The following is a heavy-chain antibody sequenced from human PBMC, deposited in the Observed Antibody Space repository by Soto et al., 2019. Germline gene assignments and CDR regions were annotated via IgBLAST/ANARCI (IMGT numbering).Heavy chain of an antibody. CDR3: AREVFGRSGSYLGEFDY. J-gene: IGHJ4*02. Sequence: PSETLSLTCTVSGGSISSYYWSWIRQPPGKGLEWIGYIYYSGSTNYNPSLKSRVTISVDTSKNQFSLKLSSVTAADTAVYYCAREVFGRSGSYLGEFDYWGQGTLVTVSS. CDR1: GGSISSYY. D-gene: IGHD1-26*01. V-gene: IGHV4-59*01. CDR2: IYYSGST.